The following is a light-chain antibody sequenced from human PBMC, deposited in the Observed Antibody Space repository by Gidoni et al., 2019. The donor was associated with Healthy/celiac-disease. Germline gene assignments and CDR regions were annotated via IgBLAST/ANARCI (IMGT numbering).Light chain of an antibody. CDR2: AAS. CDR3: QQSYSTPCS. Sequence: DMQMHQSPPSLSASVGDRVTITCRASQSISSYLNWYQQKPGKAPKLLIYAASSLQSGVPSRFSGSGSGTDFTLTISSLQPEDFATYYCQQSYSTPCSFGQGTKLEIK. V-gene: IGKV1-39*01. CDR1: QSISSY. J-gene: IGKJ2*04.